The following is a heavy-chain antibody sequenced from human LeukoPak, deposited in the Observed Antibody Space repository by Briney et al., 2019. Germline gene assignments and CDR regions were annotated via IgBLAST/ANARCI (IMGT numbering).Heavy chain of an antibody. CDR2: IYPDDSNS. Sequence: GESLKISCKGSGYSFTTYWIGWVRQMPGKGLEWMGSIYPDDSNSRYSPSFQGQVTFSADKSISTAYLHWNSLKAWDTAIYYCAKRGTNSRYGVDSWGQGTLVTVSS. D-gene: IGHD6-13*01. J-gene: IGHJ4*02. V-gene: IGHV5-51*01. CDR3: AKRGTNSRYGVDS. CDR1: GYSFTTYW.